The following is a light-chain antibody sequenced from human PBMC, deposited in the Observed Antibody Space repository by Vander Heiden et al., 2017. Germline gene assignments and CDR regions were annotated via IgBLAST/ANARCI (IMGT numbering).Light chain of an antibody. CDR3: QVGDSRSDLVV. J-gene: IGLJ2*01. CDR1: KIGTKN. V-gene: IGLV3-21*03. CDR2: DDG. Sequence: SYVLSQPPSVSVAPGKTARITCGGDKIGTKNVHWFLLTAGHAPVLAAHDDGDRPSGIPERFSGSTAGTTATMTIRRVEDVDEADYYCQVGDSRSDLVVFGGGTKLTVL.